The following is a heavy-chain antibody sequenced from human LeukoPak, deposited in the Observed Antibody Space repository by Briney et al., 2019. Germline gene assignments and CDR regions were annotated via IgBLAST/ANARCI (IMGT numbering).Heavy chain of an antibody. V-gene: IGHV4-38-2*02. J-gene: IGHJ5*02. CDR3: KRHGGIAAARHHPFDP. CDR2: IFHSGST. CDR1: GYSISSGYY. D-gene: IGHD6-13*01. Sequence: PSETLSLTCTVSGYSISSGYYWGWIRQPPGKGLEWIGTIFHSGSTFYNPFLKSRVAISIDTSKNQFSLKLTSVTAADTPIAYCKRHGGIAAARHHPFDPWGPGSPVTVSP.